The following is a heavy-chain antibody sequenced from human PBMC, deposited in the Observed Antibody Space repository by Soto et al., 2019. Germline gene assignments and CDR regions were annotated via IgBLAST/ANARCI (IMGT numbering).Heavy chain of an antibody. V-gene: IGHV1-69*02. Sequence: QVQLVQSGAEVKKPGSSVKVSCKASGGTFRSYTISWVRQAPGKGLEWMGRIIPILGIATYAQKFQGRVTITADKSTSTAYMELSSLRSEDTAVYHCARAKGTTFGMDVWGQGTTFTVSS. CDR3: ARAKGTTFGMDV. CDR1: GGTFRSYT. D-gene: IGHD3-16*01. CDR2: IIPILGIA. J-gene: IGHJ6*02.